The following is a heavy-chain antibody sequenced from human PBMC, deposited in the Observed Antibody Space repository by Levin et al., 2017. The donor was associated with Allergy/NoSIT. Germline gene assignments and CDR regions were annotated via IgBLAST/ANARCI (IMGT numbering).Heavy chain of an antibody. J-gene: IGHJ4*02. CDR2: ISGSTGSTR. CDR3: ARGAGVYR. Sequence: NAGGSLRLSCIASGFTFSDYYMSWIRQTPGKGLEWISYISGSTGSTRYYADSVRGRFTISRDDAKNSLYLQMDSLRVEDTAVYYCARGAGVYRWGQGTLVTVSS. CDR1: GFTFSDYY. V-gene: IGHV3-11*01. D-gene: IGHD3-10*01.